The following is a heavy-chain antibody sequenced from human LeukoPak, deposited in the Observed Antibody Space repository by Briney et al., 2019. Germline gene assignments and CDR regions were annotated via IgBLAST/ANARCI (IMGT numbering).Heavy chain of an antibody. CDR2: VYSGIAT. V-gene: IGHV3-53*01. J-gene: IGHJ6*03. CDR1: GFTVGSTH. D-gene: IGHD5-18*01. Sequence: GGSLRLSCAASGFTVGSTHMTWVRQAPGKGLEWVSLVYSGIATHYADSVKGRISISRDHSKNTLYVQMNSLRVEDTAVYYCARLQGYSLGHQYFYYMDVWGTGTTVTVSS. CDR3: ARLQGYSLGHQYFYYMDV.